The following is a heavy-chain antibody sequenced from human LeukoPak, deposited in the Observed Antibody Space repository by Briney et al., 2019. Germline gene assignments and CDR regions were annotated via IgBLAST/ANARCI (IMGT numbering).Heavy chain of an antibody. D-gene: IGHD3-16*01. J-gene: IGHJ3*02. Sequence: GGSLRLSCAASGLTVSSNYMTWVRQAPGKGLEWVSNIYAGGDTHYADSVRGRFTISRDNSNNTLYLQMNSLKAEDTAVYYCARYTFRAVDIWGQGTMVTVSS. CDR3: ARYTFRAVDI. CDR2: IYAGGDT. V-gene: IGHV3-53*01. CDR1: GLTVSSNY.